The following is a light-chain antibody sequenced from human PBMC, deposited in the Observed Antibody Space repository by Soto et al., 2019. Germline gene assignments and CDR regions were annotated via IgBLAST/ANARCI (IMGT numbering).Light chain of an antibody. CDR3: SSFTSSSTQV. Sequence: QSALTQPASVSGSLGQSITISCTGTSSDVGGYNYVSWYQQHPGKVPKLMIFEVNNRPSGVSNRFSGSKSANTASLTISGLQADYEADYYFSSFTSSSTQVFGGGTKVTVL. CDR1: SSDVGGYNY. J-gene: IGLJ3*02. V-gene: IGLV2-14*01. CDR2: EVN.